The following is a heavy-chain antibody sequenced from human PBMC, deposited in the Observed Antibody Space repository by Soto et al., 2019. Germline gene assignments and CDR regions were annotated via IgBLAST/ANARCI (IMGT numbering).Heavy chain of an antibody. CDR2: INHSGST. CDR3: ARGGRYFGGY. CDR1: GGSFSGYY. J-gene: IGHJ4*02. Sequence: QVQLQQWGAGLLKPSETLSLTCAVYGGSFSGYYWSWIRQPPGKGLEWIGEINHSGSTNYNPSLKSRVTISVDTSKHQFSLKLSSVTAADTAVYYCARGGRYFGGYWGQGTLVTVSS. V-gene: IGHV4-34*01. D-gene: IGHD3-9*01.